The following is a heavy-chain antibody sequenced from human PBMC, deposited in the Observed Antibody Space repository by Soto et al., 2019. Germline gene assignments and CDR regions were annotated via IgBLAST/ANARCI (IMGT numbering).Heavy chain of an antibody. V-gene: IGHV1-69*13. CDR3: ARLRQYYNWLDP. CDR2: IIPIFGTA. J-gene: IGHJ5*02. D-gene: IGHD2-15*01. CDR1: GGTFSSYA. Sequence: ASVKVSCKASGGTFSSYAISWVRQAPGQGLEWMGGIIPIFGTANYAQKFQGRVTITADESTSTAYMELSSLRSEDTAVYYCARLRQYYNWLDPWGQGTLVTVSS.